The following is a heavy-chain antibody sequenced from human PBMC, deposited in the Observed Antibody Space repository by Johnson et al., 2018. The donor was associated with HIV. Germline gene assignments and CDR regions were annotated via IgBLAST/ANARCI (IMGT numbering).Heavy chain of an antibody. V-gene: IGHV3-13*01. CDR3: VRTSCRGARCLGYDPFDI. Sequence: EVQLVESGGGLVQPGGSLRLSCAASGFTFSSYDMHWVRQATGKGLEWVSAIGTAGDTYYPGSVKGRFTISRDNSKNTLYLQMNSLRAEDTAVYYCVRTSCRGARCLGYDPFDIWGQGTMVTVSS. J-gene: IGHJ3*02. D-gene: IGHD3-16*01. CDR2: IGTAGDT. CDR1: GFTFSSYD.